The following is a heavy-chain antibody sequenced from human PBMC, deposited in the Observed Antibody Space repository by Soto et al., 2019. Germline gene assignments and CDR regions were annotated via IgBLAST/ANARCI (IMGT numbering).Heavy chain of an antibody. Sequence: GESLKISCKGSGYSFTSYWIGWARQMPGKGLEWMGIIYPGDSDTRYGPSFQGQVTISADKSISTAYLQWSSLKASDTAMYYCARATGIAVAGDYYYYGMDVWGQGTTVTVSS. V-gene: IGHV5-51*01. D-gene: IGHD6-19*01. CDR3: ARATGIAVAGDYYYYGMDV. J-gene: IGHJ6*02. CDR2: IYPGDSDT. CDR1: GYSFTSYW.